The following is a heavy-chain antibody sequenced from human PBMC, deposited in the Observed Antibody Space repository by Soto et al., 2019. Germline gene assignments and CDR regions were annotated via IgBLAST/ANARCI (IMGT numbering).Heavy chain of an antibody. CDR3: ARDIGPRAVTTFRAWFDP. D-gene: IGHD4-17*01. J-gene: IGHJ5*02. CDR1: GYTFTSYG. V-gene: IGHV1-18*01. CDR2: ISAYNGNT. Sequence: QVQLVQSGAEVKKPGASVKVSCKASGYTFTSYGISWVRQAPGQGLEWMGWISAYNGNTNYAQKLQGRVTMTTDTSTSTAYMELRSLSSDDTAVYYCARDIGPRAVTTFRAWFDPWGQGTLVTVSS.